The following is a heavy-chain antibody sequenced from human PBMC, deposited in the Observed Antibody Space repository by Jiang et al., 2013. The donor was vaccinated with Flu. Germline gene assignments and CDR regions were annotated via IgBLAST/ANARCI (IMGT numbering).Heavy chain of an antibody. CDR2: INPSGGST. D-gene: IGHD3-3*01. V-gene: IGHV1-46*01. CDR1: GYTFTSYY. J-gene: IGHJ4*02. CDR3: ARGSWADFWSGTRVFDY. Sequence: SVKVSCKASGYTFTSYYMHWVRQAPGQGLEWMGIINPSGGSTSYAQRFQGRVTMTRDTSTSTVYMELSSLRSEDTAVYYCARGSWADFWSGTRVFDYWGQGTLVTVSS.